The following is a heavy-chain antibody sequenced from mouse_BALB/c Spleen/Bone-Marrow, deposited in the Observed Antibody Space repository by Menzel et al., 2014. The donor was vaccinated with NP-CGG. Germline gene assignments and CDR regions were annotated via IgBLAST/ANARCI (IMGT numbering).Heavy chain of an antibody. V-gene: IGHV1S33*01. D-gene: IGHD2-3*01. CDR1: GYTFTSYD. CDR2: IYPGNGST. Sequence: SGPELVKPGALVKISCKASGYTFTSYDINWVKQRPGQGLEWIGWIYPGNGSTKYNEKFKGKDTLTADKSSSTAYMQLSSLTSENSAVYFRARWGTYYAMDYWGQGTSVTVSS. J-gene: IGHJ4*01. CDR3: ARWGTYYAMDY.